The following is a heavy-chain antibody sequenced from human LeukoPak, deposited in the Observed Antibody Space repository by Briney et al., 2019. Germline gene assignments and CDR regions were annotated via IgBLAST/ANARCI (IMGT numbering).Heavy chain of an antibody. J-gene: IGHJ2*01. V-gene: IGHV4-39*07. CDR2: IYYSGST. D-gene: IGHD3-10*01. CDR1: GGSISSSSYY. CDR3: AIGVWRSWYFDL. Sequence: SETLSLTCTVSGGSISSSSYYWGWIRQPPGKGLEWIGSIYYSGSTYYNPSLKSRVTISVDTSKNQFSLKLSSVTAADTAVYYCAIGVWRSWYFDLWSRGTLVTVSS.